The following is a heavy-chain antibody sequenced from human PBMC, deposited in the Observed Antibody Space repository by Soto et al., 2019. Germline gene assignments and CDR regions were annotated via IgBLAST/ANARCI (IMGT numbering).Heavy chain of an antibody. Sequence: DVQLVESGGGLVQPGGSLRLSCAASGFTFSSYSMNWVRQAPGKGLEWVSYISSSSSTIYYADSVKGRFTISRDNAKNSLYLQMNSLRAEDTAVYYCARDVYYGSGNPFDYWGQGTLVTVSS. CDR2: ISSSSSTI. V-gene: IGHV3-48*01. CDR1: GFTFSSYS. D-gene: IGHD3-10*01. CDR3: ARDVYYGSGNPFDY. J-gene: IGHJ4*02.